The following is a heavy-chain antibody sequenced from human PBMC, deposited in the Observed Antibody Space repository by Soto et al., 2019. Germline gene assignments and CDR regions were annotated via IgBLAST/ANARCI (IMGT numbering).Heavy chain of an antibody. CDR3: ARDLDISGSYYTDY. V-gene: IGHV1-18*01. CDR1: GYPFTSAG. CDR2: ISVYNGNT. D-gene: IGHD3-10*01. Sequence: QVQLVQSGVEVKKPGASVTVSCKASGYPFTSAGISWVRQAPGQELEWMGWISVYNGNTKYAQKFQGRVTMTTDTSTSTAYMELRSLTSDDTAVYYCARDLDISGSYYTDYWGQGTLVTVSA. J-gene: IGHJ4*02.